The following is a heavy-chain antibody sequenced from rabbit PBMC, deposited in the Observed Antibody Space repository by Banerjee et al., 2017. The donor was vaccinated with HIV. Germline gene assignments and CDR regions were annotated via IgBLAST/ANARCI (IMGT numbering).Heavy chain of an antibody. V-gene: IGHV1S40*01. CDR3: ARGSDSSGWGRYFNL. CDR1: GFSFSSYYY. D-gene: IGHD4-1*01. J-gene: IGHJ4*01. Sequence: QSLVESGGGLVQPGGSLTLTCTASGFSFSSYYYMCWVRQAPGKGLELIACIGTSSGSTYYASWAKGRFTISKTSSTTVTLQMTSLTAADTATYFCARGSDSSGWGRYFNLWGPGTLVTV. CDR2: IGTSSGST.